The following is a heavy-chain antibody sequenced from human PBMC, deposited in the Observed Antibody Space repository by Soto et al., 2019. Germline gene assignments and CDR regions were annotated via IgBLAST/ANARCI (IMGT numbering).Heavy chain of an antibody. CDR3: ARGVTYYDFWSGYGSRAYYYYGMDV. D-gene: IGHD3-3*01. Sequence: SETLSLTCTVSGGSISSYYWSWIRQPPGKGLEWIGYIYYSGSTNYNPSLKSRVTISVDTSKNQFSLKLSSVTAADTAVYYCARGVTYYDFWSGYGSRAYYYYGMDVWGQGTTVTVS. V-gene: IGHV4-59*01. CDR1: GGSISSYY. J-gene: IGHJ6*02. CDR2: IYYSGST.